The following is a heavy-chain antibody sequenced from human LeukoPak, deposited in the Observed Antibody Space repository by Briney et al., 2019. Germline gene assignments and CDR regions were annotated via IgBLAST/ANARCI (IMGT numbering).Heavy chain of an antibody. CDR3: ARGPYSSGENRFDP. V-gene: IGHV4-34*01. CDR1: GGSFSGYY. J-gene: IGHJ5*02. Sequence: SEALSLTCAVYGGSFSGYYWSWIRQPPGKGLEWIGEINHSGSTNYNPSLKSRVTISVDTSKNQFSLKLSSVTAADTAVYYCARGPYSSGENRFDPWGQGTLVTVSS. D-gene: IGHD6-19*01. CDR2: INHSGST.